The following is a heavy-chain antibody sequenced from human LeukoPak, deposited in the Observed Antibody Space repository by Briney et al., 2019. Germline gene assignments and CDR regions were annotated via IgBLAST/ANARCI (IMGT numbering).Heavy chain of an antibody. CDR3: ARGISMVRGNQHFDY. CDR2: IYTSGST. Sequence: PSETLSLTCTVSGGSISSYYWSWIRQRVGRGLERIGRIYTSGSTNYNPSLKSRVTMSVDTSKNQFSLKLSSVTAADTAVYYCARGISMVRGNQHFDYWGQGTLVTVSS. D-gene: IGHD3-10*01. J-gene: IGHJ4*02. V-gene: IGHV4-4*07. CDR1: GGSISSYY.